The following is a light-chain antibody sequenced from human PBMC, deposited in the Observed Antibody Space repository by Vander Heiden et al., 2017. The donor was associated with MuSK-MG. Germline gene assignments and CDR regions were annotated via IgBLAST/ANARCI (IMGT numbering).Light chain of an antibody. J-gene: IGLJ3*02. V-gene: IGLV3-27*01. CDR2: KDS. CDR1: HLTKRY. CDR3: YSATDHRGV. Sequence: SYTLPSPSSVSVSPGHTANITCSGDHLTKRYVRWFQQKPGQAPQIIIYKDSARPSGVPERFSGSSSGTSVSLTITGAHVEDEADYYCYSATDHRGVFGGGTKLTVL.